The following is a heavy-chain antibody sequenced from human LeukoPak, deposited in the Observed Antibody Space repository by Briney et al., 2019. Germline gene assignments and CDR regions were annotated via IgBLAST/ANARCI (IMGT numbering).Heavy chain of an antibody. CDR3: ARGLRFRTASSSYYYYMDV. CDR1: GYSFSNYG. V-gene: IGHV1-18*01. Sequence: ASVKVSCKASGYSFSNYGITWVRQAPGQGLEWMGWISAHTGKTNSAQKFQGRVTLTTDTSTSTAYMELSSLRSEDTAVYYRARGLRFRTASSSYYYYMDVWGKGTTVTVSS. CDR2: ISAHTGKT. J-gene: IGHJ6*03.